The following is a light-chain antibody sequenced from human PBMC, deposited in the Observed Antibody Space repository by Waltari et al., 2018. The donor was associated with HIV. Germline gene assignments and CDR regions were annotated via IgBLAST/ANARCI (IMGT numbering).Light chain of an antibody. J-gene: IGLJ3*02. CDR2: RND. CDR3: AAWDDRLLWV. V-gene: IGLV1-47*01. CDR1: RSNIGDNF. Sequence: QSVLTQPPSASGTAGQRVTISCSGSRSNIGDNFGYWFQQLPGTAPKLLIYRNDQRPSGFPDRFSVSKSGTSASLAISGLRSEDEADYYCAAWDDRLLWVFGGGTILTVL.